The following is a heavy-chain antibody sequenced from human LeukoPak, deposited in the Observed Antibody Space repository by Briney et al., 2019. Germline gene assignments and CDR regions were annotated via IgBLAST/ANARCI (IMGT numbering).Heavy chain of an antibody. CDR2: IYYSGST. V-gene: IGHV4-39*01. CDR3: ARRDYGSGSYPTDFDY. Sequence: PSETLSLTCTVSGGSISSSSYYWGWIRQPPGKGLEWIGSIYYSGSTYYNPSLKSRVTISVDTSKNQFSLKLSSVTAADTAVYYCARRDYGSGSYPTDFDYWGRGTLVTVSS. D-gene: IGHD3-10*01. CDR1: GGSISSSSYY. J-gene: IGHJ4*02.